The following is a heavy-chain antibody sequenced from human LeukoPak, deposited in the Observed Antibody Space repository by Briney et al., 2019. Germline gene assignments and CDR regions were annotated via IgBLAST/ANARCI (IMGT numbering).Heavy chain of an antibody. J-gene: IGHJ4*02. Sequence: PSETLSLTCTVSGGSISSYYWSWIRQPPGKGLEWIGRIYTSGSTYYNPSLKSRVTISVDTSKNQFSLKLSSVTAADTAVYYCATRIAAAGTVDYWGQGTLVTVSS. D-gene: IGHD6-13*01. CDR1: GGSISSYY. CDR3: ATRIAAAGTVDY. CDR2: IYTSGST. V-gene: IGHV4-4*08.